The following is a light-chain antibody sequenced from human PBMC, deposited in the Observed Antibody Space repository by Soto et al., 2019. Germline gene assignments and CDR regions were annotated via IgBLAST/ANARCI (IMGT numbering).Light chain of an antibody. Sequence: DIQMTQSPSSLSASVGDRVTITCQASEDISNYLNWYQQKPGKAPNLLIYEASNLETGVPSRFSGRGSGAHFTFTIISLQPGDAATYYCQQYDDLPLTFGGGTKVEI. J-gene: IGKJ4*01. CDR1: EDISNY. CDR3: QQYDDLPLT. CDR2: EAS. V-gene: IGKV1-33*01.